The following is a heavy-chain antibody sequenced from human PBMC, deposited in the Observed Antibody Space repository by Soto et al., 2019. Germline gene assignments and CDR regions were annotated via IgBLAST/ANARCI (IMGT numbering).Heavy chain of an antibody. Sequence: EVQLLESGGGLAQPGGSLRLSCTASGLPHSSFAMMWVRQAPGKGLECVSGIYGSGRGIEYADSVKGRFTISRDNSKNTVYLQMTDLRADDTAVYYCAKDAVYNDGLWLMDHWGQGTQVTVSS. D-gene: IGHD2-21*01. CDR3: AKDAVYNDGLWLMDH. CDR2: IYGSGRGI. J-gene: IGHJ4*02. V-gene: IGHV3-23*05. CDR1: GLPHSSFA.